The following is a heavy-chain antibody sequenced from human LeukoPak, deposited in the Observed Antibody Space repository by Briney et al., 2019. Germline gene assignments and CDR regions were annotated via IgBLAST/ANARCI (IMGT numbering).Heavy chain of an antibody. V-gene: IGHV3-30*02. J-gene: IGHJ4*02. D-gene: IGHD3-10*01. CDR1: GFTFSSYG. CDR2: IRYDGSNK. CDR3: AKGPMYYYGSGGPHFDY. Sequence: QPGGSLRLSCAASGFTFSSYGMHWVRQAPGKGLEWVAFIRYDGSNKYYADSVKGRFTISRDNSKNTLYLQMNSLRAEDTAVYYCAKGPMYYYGSGGPHFDYWGQGTLVTVSS.